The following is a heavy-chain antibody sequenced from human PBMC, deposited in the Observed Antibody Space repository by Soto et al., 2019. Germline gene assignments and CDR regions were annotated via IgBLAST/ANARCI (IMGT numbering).Heavy chain of an antibody. Sequence: EVQLLESGGGLVQPGGSLRLSCAASGFTFSSYAMSWVRQAPGKGLEWVSAISGSGGSTYYADSVKGRFTISRDNSKNTLYLQMSSLRAEDTAVYYCAKDLYCSGGSCYSSGEGAFYIWGQGTMVTVSS. CDR2: ISGSGGST. V-gene: IGHV3-23*01. CDR3: AKDLYCSGGSCYSSGEGAFYI. J-gene: IGHJ3*02. D-gene: IGHD2-15*01. CDR1: GFTFSSYA.